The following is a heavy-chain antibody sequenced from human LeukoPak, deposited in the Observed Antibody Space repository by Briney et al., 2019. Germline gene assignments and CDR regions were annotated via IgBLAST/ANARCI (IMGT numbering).Heavy chain of an antibody. V-gene: IGHV4-59*08. CDR3: ARHAENGYDRCDH. CDR1: GGSISSYD. CDR2: IYYSGST. D-gene: IGHD5-12*01. J-gene: IGHJ4*02. Sequence: PSETLSLTWSVSGGSISSYDWSWIRQPPGKGLEWIGYIYYSGSTNFKSPLKSRVTMSGDTSKNQFSLKLNSVTAADTAVYYCARHAENGYDRCDHWGQGTLVTVSS.